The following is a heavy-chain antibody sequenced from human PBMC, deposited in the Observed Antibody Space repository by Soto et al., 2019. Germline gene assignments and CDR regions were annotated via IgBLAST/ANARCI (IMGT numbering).Heavy chain of an antibody. CDR3: ARDRRRLRKDYGMDV. D-gene: IGHD5-12*01. V-gene: IGHV1-69*13. CDR2: IIPIFGTA. CDR1: GGTFSSYA. Sequence: ASVKVSCKASGGTFSSYAISWVRQAPGQGLEWMGGIIPIFGTANYAQKFQGRVTITADESTSTAYMELSSLRSEDTAVYYCARDRRRLRKDYGMDVWGQGTTVTV. J-gene: IGHJ6*02.